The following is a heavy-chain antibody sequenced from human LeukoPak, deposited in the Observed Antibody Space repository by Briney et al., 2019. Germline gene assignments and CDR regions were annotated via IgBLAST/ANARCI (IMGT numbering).Heavy chain of an antibody. CDR3: ATSLGYCSSTSCSPNWFDP. CDR1: GYTLTSYG. V-gene: IGHV1-18*04. D-gene: IGHD2-2*01. Sequence: ASVKVSCKAFGYTLTSYGISWVRQAPGQGLEWMGWISAYNGNTNYAQKLQGRVTMTTDTSTSTAYMELRSLRSDDTAVYYCATSLGYCSSTSCSPNWFDPWGQGTLVTVSS. CDR2: ISAYNGNT. J-gene: IGHJ5*02.